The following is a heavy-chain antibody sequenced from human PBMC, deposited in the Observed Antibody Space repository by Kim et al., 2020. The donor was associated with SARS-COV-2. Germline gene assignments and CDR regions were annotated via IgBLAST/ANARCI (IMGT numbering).Heavy chain of an antibody. D-gene: IGHD1-26*01. J-gene: IGHJ6*03. CDR3: AKDTRWELRRNYYYYYVDV. V-gene: IGHV3-30*02. Sequence: RFTISRDNSKNTLYLQMNSLRAEDTAVYYCAKDTRWELRRNYYYYYVDVWGKGTTVTVSS.